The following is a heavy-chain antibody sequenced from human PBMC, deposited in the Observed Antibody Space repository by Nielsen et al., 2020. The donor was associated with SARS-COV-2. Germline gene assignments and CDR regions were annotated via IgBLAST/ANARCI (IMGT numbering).Heavy chain of an antibody. V-gene: IGHV3-9*01. Sequence: GGSLRLSCAASGFTFDDYAMHWVRQAPGKGLEWVSGISWNSGSIGYADSVKGRFTISRDNSKNTLYLQMNSLRAEDTAVYYCARDLMVGESSDYWGQGTLVTVSS. CDR1: GFTFDDYA. CDR3: ARDLMVGESSDY. CDR2: ISWNSGSI. D-gene: IGHD3-10*02. J-gene: IGHJ4*02.